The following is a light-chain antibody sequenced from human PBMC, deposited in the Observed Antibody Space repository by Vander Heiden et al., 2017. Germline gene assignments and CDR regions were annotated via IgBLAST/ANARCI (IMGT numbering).Light chain of an antibody. CDR1: QSLLYSDGYNY. V-gene: IGKV2-28*01. Sequence: DIVMTQSPLSLPVTPGEPASISCRSSQSLLYSDGYNYLEWYLQKPGQSPQLLIYLGSNRASGVPDRFSGSGSGTDFTLKISRLEAEDVGVYYCMQVVQNPFTFGPGTKVDIK. CDR2: LGS. CDR3: MQVVQNPFT. J-gene: IGKJ3*01.